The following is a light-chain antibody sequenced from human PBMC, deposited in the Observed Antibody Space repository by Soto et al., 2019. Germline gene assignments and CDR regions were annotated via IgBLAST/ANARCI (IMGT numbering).Light chain of an antibody. J-gene: IGKJ5*01. CDR2: GAS. V-gene: IGKV3-15*01. CDR1: QSVADN. Sequence: EVVVTQSRAALCASLGAKFTLSCRSSQSVADNLAWFQQKPGQGPRLLIYGASTRATGIPARFSGSGSETDCTLTGSSLRSEDSAVYYCQQYNYWPITFGQGTRLEIK. CDR3: QQYNYWPIT.